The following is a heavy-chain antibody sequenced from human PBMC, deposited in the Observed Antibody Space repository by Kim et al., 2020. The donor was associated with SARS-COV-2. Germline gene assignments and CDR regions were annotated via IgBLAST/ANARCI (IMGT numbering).Heavy chain of an antibody. J-gene: IGHJ6*02. D-gene: IGHD5-12*01. V-gene: IGHV4-31*03. CDR3: ARDRKYSGYDAKYFYYYGMDV. CDR1: GGSISSSGYY. Sequence: SETLSLTCTVSGGSISSSGYYWSWIRQHPGKGLEWIGSIYYRGSTYFNPSLKSRVTISVDTSKNQFSLKLSSVTAADTAVYYCARDRKYSGYDAKYFYYYGMDVWGQGTTVTVSS. CDR2: IYYRGST.